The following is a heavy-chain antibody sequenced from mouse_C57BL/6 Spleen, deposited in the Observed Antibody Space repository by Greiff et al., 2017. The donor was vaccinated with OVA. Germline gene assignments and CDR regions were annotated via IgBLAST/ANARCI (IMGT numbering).Heavy chain of an antibody. J-gene: IGHJ4*01. V-gene: IGHV1-18*01. Sequence: EVQLQQSGPELVKPGASVKIPCKASGYKFTDYNMDWVKQSHGKSLEWIGDINPNNGGTIYNQKFKGKATLTVDKSSSTAYMELRSLTSEDTAVYYCAREGSSYYYAMDYWGQGTSVTVSS. D-gene: IGHD1-1*01. CDR2: INPNNGGT. CDR3: AREGSSYYYAMDY. CDR1: GYKFTDYN.